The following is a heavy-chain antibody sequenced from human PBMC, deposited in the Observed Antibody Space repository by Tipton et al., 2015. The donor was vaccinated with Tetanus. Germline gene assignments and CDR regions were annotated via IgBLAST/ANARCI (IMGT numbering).Heavy chain of an antibody. J-gene: IGHJ4*02. CDR1: GGSFSGYY. CDR3: ARGIRYCSGGSCYSWGFDY. Sequence: TLSLTCAVYGGSFSGYYWSWIRQPPGKGLEWIGEINHSGSTNYNPSLKSRVTISVDTSKNQFSLKLSSVTAADTAVYYCARGIRYCSGGSCYSWGFDYWGQGTLVTVSS. CDR2: INHSGST. V-gene: IGHV4-34*01. D-gene: IGHD2-15*01.